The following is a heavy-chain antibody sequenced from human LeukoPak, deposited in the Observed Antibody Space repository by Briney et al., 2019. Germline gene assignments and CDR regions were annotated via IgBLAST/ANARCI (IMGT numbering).Heavy chain of an antibody. D-gene: IGHD6-13*01. J-gene: IGHJ6*03. CDR1: GFTFSSYG. V-gene: IGHV3-33*01. Sequence: GRSLRLSCAASGFTFSSYGMHWVRQAPGKGLEWVAVIWYDGSNKYYADSVKGRFTISRDNSKNTLYLQMNSLRAEDTAVYYCARVGSSSWPNYYYYYYMDVWGKGTTVTVSS. CDR3: ARVGSSSWPNYYYYYYMDV. CDR2: IWYDGSNK.